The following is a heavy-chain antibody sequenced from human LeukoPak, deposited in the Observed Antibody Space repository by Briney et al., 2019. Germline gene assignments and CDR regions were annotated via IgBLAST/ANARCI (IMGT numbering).Heavy chain of an antibody. CDR2: ISHGSSYI. V-gene: IGHV3-21*01. D-gene: IGHD3-9*01. J-gene: IGHJ4*02. Sequence: GGSLRLSCAASGFTFGSYSMNWVRQAPGKGLEWVSSISHGSSYIYYADSLKGRFTISRDNARNSLYLQMNSLRAEDTAMYYCGRDRKAGYPDYWGQGTLVTVSS. CDR1: GFTFGSYS. CDR3: GRDRKAGYPDY.